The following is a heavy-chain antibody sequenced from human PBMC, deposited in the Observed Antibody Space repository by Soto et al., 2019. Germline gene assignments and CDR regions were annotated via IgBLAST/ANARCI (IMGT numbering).Heavy chain of an antibody. V-gene: IGHV4-61*01. D-gene: IGHD3-22*01. CDR3: ARDPYYYDSSGYRNGFDV. Sequence: QVQLQESGPGLVRPSETLSLTCTVSGGSVSSGRNFWSWIRQPPGKGLEWIGLISNSGNANYNPSVKSRVTMSVDTSKNQFSLRLSSVTAADTAVYFCARDPYYYDSSGYRNGFDVWGQGTMVTVSS. J-gene: IGHJ3*01. CDR2: ISNSGNA. CDR1: GGSVSSGRNF.